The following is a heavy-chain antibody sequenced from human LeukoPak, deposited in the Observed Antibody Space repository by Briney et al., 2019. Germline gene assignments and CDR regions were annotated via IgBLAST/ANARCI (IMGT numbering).Heavy chain of an antibody. D-gene: IGHD5-12*01. V-gene: IGHV4-59*01. Sequence: SETLLLSCTVSGGSISCYYWSSVRQPPGKVLEWIQHIYYSGSTNNNPSLKSRVTIAVDPSKNPFSLKPSSLTPAATAVYFWWRDPGYRGLYWVDLGGEGTLVTVSS. CDR2: IYYSGST. CDR3: WRDPGYRGLYWVDL. J-gene: IGHJ5*02. CDR1: GGSISCYY.